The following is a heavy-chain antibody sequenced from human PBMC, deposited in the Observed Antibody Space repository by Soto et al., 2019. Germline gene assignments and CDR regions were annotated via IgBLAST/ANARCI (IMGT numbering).Heavy chain of an antibody. CDR1: GGSFSDSA. D-gene: IGHD2-15*01. CDR3: ARGGIVAVPAALSSYDAYTHYRFDS. CDR2: IIPMFAAT. V-gene: IGHV1-69*01. J-gene: IGHJ4*02. Sequence: QVQLAQSGAEVRSPGSSVKVSCRASGGSFSDSAFSWLRQAPGQGLEWVGGIIPMFAATKYAQAFQGRVTITADASTRTVYLALSSLTSDDSAVYFCARGGIVAVPAALSSYDAYTHYRFDSWGQGTLVSVS.